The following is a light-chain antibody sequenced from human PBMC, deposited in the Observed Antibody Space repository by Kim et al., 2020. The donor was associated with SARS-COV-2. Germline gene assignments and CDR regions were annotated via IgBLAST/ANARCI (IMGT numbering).Light chain of an antibody. V-gene: IGKV1-39*01. J-gene: IGKJ1*01. CDR2: AAS. CDR3: QQCYNHPHT. CDR1: QGISNY. Sequence: DIQMTQSPSSLSASVGDRVTITCRTTQGISNYLNWYQQKPGRAPKLLISAASNLETGVPSRFSGSGSGTDFTLTISSLQPEDFATYFCQQCYNHPHTFGQGTKVDIK.